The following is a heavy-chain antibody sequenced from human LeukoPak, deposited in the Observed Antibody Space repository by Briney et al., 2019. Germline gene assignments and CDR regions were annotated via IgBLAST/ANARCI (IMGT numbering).Heavy chain of an antibody. CDR2: INHSGST. Sequence: SETLSLTCAVYGGSFSGYYWSWIRQPPGKGLEWIGEINHSGSTNYNPSLKSRVTISVDTSKNQFSLWLSSVTAADTAVYYCASVGAVPAAIPGYWGQGTLVTVSS. CDR1: GGSFSGYY. CDR3: ASVGAVPAAIPGY. J-gene: IGHJ4*02. V-gene: IGHV4-34*01. D-gene: IGHD2-2*01.